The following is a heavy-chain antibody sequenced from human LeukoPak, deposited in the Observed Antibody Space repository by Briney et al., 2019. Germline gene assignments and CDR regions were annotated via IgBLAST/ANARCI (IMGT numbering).Heavy chain of an antibody. Sequence: GGSLRLSCAASGFTFSSYGMHWVRQAPGKGLEWVSGISWNSGSIGYADSVKGRFTISRDNAKNSLYLQMNSLRAEDTALYYCAKETEYYFDYWGQGTLVTVSS. CDR2: ISWNSGSI. V-gene: IGHV3-9*01. J-gene: IGHJ4*02. CDR3: AKETEYYFDY. CDR1: GFTFSSYG.